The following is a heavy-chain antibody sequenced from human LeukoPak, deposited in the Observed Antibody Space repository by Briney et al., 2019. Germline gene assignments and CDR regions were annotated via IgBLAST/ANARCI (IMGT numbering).Heavy chain of an antibody. J-gene: IGHJ6*02. Sequence: GGSPRLSCAASGFTFSSYAMHWVRQAPGKGLEWVAVISYDGSNKYYADSVKGRFTISRDNSKNTLYLQMNSLRAEDTAVYYCARDYDKYDFWSGYYTAYYYYGMDVWGQGTTVTVSS. CDR3: ARDYDKYDFWSGYYTAYYYYGMDV. CDR1: GFTFSSYA. CDR2: ISYDGSNK. D-gene: IGHD3-3*01. V-gene: IGHV3-30-3*01.